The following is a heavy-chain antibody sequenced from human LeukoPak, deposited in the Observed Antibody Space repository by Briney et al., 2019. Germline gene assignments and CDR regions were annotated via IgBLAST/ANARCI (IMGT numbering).Heavy chain of an antibody. CDR3: AKDRALGYCSGGSCYGMDV. D-gene: IGHD2-15*01. Sequence: GGSLRLSCAASGFTFSSYAMSWVRQAPGKGLEWVSAISGSGGSTYYADSVKGRFTISRDNSKNTLYLQMNSLRAEDTAVYYCAKDRALGYCSGGSCYGMDVWGQGTTVTVSS. CDR1: GFTFSSYA. J-gene: IGHJ6*02. V-gene: IGHV3-23*01. CDR2: ISGSGGST.